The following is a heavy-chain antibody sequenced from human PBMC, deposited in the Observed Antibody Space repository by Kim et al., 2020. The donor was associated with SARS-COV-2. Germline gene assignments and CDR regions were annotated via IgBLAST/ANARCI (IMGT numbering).Heavy chain of an antibody. Sequence: GGSLRLSCAASGFTFSNAWMSWVRQAPGKGLEWVGRIKSKTDGGTTDYAAPVKGRFTISRDDSKNTLYLQMNSLKTEDTAVYYCTTDTSSWSVYYYYGMDVWGQGTTVTVSS. V-gene: IGHV3-15*01. CDR2: IKSKTDGGTT. CDR1: GFTFSNAW. J-gene: IGHJ6*02. CDR3: TTDTSSWSVYYYYGMDV. D-gene: IGHD6-13*01.